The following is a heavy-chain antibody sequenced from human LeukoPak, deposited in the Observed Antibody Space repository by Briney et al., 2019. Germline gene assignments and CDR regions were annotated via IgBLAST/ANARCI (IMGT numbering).Heavy chain of an antibody. D-gene: IGHD1-26*01. V-gene: IGHV3-7*03. CDR1: GPTFNRDW. CDR2: IKPDESRI. J-gene: IGHJ3*02. Sequence: GGSLRLPCTNSGPTFNRDWMGWLRQDPGKGLEWLAHIKPDESRIFYADSVKGRFALSRDNAKNSVHLQMNSLRAEDTAVYFCARLILWETSNAFDIWGQGTMVTVSS. CDR3: ARLILWETSNAFDI.